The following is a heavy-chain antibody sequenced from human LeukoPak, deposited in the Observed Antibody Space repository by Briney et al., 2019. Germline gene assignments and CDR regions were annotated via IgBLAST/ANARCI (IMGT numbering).Heavy chain of an antibody. CDR2: INPSGGST. V-gene: IGHV1-46*01. Sequence: GASVKVSCKASGYTFTGYYMHWVRQAPGQGLEWMGIINPSGGSTNYAQKFQGGVTITADESTSTAYMELSSLRSEDTAVYYCAREVAAAGTEYYFDYWGQGTLVTVSS. D-gene: IGHD6-13*01. CDR1: GYTFTGYY. CDR3: AREVAAAGTEYYFDY. J-gene: IGHJ4*02.